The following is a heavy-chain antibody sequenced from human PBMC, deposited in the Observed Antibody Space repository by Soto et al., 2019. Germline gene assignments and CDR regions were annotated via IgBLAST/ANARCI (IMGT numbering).Heavy chain of an antibody. CDR3: ARGYYDSRGYYY. V-gene: IGHV4-59*01. Sequence: QVQLQESGPGLVKPSETLSLTCTVSGGSISSYYWNWIRQPPGKGLEWIGYIYSSGSTNYNPSLKSRFTISVDTSKNQFSLKLTSVTAADTAVYYCARGYYDSRGYYYWGQGTLVTVSS. CDR1: GGSISSYY. J-gene: IGHJ4*02. D-gene: IGHD3-22*01. CDR2: IYSSGST.